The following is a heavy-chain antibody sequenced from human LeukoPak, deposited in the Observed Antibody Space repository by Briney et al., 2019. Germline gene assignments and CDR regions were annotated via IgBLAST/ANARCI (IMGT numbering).Heavy chain of an antibody. CDR1: GFTFDDYA. J-gene: IGHJ3*02. CDR3: AKDIFDGYNLYDAFDI. CDR2: ISWNSGSI. V-gene: IGHV3-9*01. D-gene: IGHD5-24*01. Sequence: GGSLRLSCAASGFTFDDYAMHWVRQAPGKGLEWVSGISWNSGSIGYADSVKGRFTISRDNAKNSLYLQMNSLRAEDTALYCCAKDIFDGYNLYDAFDIWGQGTMVTVSS.